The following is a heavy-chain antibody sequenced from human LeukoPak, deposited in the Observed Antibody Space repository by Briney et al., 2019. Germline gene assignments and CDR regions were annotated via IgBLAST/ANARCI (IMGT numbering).Heavy chain of an antibody. V-gene: IGHV1-2*02. J-gene: IGHJ4*02. D-gene: IGHD4-17*01. CDR2: INPNSGGT. Sequence: ASVKVSCKASGYTFTGYYMHWVRQAPGQGLEGMGWINPNSGGTNYAQKFQGRVTMTRDTSISTAYMELSRLRSDDTAVYYCARELASDYLAFDYWGQGTLVTVSS. CDR3: ARELASDYLAFDY. CDR1: GYTFTGYY.